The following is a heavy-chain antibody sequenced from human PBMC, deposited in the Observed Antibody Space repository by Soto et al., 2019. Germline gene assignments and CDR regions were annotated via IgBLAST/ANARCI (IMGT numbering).Heavy chain of an antibody. V-gene: IGHV4-4*02. CDR1: GGSFTSNNW. J-gene: IGHJ1*01. D-gene: IGHD2-15*01. CDR2: IYRTGST. CDR3: VSRAQATCVYS. Sequence: SETLSVTCAVSGGSFTSNNWWTWVRQPRGQGLEWIGEIYRTGSTNYNPSLKSRVTISLDKSENQFSLKVTSLTAADTAVYYCVSRAQATCVYSWGQGTWATVS.